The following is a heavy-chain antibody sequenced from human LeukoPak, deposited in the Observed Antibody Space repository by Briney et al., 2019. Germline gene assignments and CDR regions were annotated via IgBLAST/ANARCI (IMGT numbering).Heavy chain of an antibody. CDR3: ARSASCCGLDY. CDR1: GGSISSGGHY. Sequence: SQTLSLTCTVSGGSISSGGHYWSWIRQYPGKGPEWIGYIYYSGSIYYNPSLKSRVTISVDTSKNQFSLKLSSVTAADTAVYYCARSASCCGLDYWGQGTLVTVSS. V-gene: IGHV4-31*03. CDR2: IYYSGSI. J-gene: IGHJ4*02. D-gene: IGHD2-2*01.